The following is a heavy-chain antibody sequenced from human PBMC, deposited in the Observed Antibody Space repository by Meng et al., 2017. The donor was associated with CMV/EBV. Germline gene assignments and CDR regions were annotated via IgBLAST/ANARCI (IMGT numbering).Heavy chain of an antibody. CDR2: INPNSGGT. V-gene: IGHV1-2*02. CDR1: GHTFTGYY. D-gene: IGHD6-19*01. J-gene: IGHJ3*02. CDR3: AVAVAPRGDAFDI. Sequence: ASVKVSCKASGHTFTGYYMHWVRQAPGQGLEWMGWINPNSGGTNYAQKFQGRVTMTRDTSISTAYMELSRLRSDDTAVYYCAVAVAPRGDAFDIWGQGTMVTVSS.